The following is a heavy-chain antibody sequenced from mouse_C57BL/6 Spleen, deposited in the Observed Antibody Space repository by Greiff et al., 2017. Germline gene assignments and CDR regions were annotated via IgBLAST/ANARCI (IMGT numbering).Heavy chain of an antibody. V-gene: IGHV1-50*01. D-gene: IGHD1-1*01. CDR1: GYTFTSYW. CDR2: IDPSDSYT. Sequence: QVQLQQPGAELVKPGASVKLSCKASGYTFTSYWMQWVKQRPGQGLEWIGEIDPSDSYTNYNQKFKGKATLTVDTSSSTAYMQLSSLTSEDSAVYYCARLYYGSRRYFDVWGTGTTVTVSS. J-gene: IGHJ1*03. CDR3: ARLYYGSRRYFDV.